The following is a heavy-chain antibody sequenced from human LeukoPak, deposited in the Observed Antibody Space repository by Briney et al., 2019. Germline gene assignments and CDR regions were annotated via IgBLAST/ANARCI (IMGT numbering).Heavy chain of an antibody. V-gene: IGHV3-23*01. Sequence: GGSLRLSCAASGFTFSNSAMTWVRQAPGKGLEWVSAISGSGDKIHYADSVKGRFTIPRDNSKNTLYLQMNSLRVEDTAIYYCAKDWSCDYWGQGTLITVSS. J-gene: IGHJ4*02. CDR2: ISGSGDKI. CDR3: AKDWSCDY. CDR1: GFTFSNSA. D-gene: IGHD1-26*01.